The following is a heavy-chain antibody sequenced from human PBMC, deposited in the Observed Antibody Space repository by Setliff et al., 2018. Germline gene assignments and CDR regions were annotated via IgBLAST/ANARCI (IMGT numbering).Heavy chain of an antibody. Sequence: SETLSLTCNVSGGSVSSTSHYWGWIRQLPGKGMEWIGSVYYSGYTYYNPSLQSRVTISVDMSKNQFSLTLTSVTAADTALYYCRQAVVGRDVFDIWGQGTVVTVSS. D-gene: IGHD1-1*01. V-gene: IGHV4-39*07. CDR2: VYYSGYT. J-gene: IGHJ3*02. CDR3: RQAVVGRDVFDI. CDR1: GGSVSSTSHY.